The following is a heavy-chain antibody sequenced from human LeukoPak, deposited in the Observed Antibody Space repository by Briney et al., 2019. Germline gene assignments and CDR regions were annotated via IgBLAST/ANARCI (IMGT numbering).Heavy chain of an antibody. Sequence: SETLSLTCAVYGGSFSGYYWSWIRQPPGKGLEWIGEINHSGSTNYNPSLKSRVTISVDTSKNQFSLKLSSVTAADTAVYYCARGLGVRGVLLNYYYYGMDVWGQGTTVTVPS. CDR3: ARGLGVRGVLLNYYYYGMDV. CDR2: INHSGST. D-gene: IGHD3-10*01. J-gene: IGHJ6*02. CDR1: GGSFSGYY. V-gene: IGHV4-34*01.